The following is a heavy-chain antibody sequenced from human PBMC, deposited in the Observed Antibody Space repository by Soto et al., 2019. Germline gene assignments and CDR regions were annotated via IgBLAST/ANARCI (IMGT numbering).Heavy chain of an antibody. CDR2: IYHSGNT. D-gene: IGHD3-22*01. J-gene: IGHJ3*02. CDR1: GDSVNCGGYY. V-gene: IGHV4-31*03. CDR3: ARDTYYYDSSGYYYDVRTFDI. Sequence: SETLSLTCTVSGDSVNCGGYYWSWIRQHPGKGLEWIGYIYHSGNTYYNPSLKSRVTISVDTSKNQFSLKLKSVTAADTAVYYCARDTYYYDSSGYYYDVRTFDIWGQGTMVTVSS.